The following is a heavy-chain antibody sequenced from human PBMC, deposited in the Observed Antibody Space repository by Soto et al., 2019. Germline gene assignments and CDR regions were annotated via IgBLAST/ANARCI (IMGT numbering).Heavy chain of an antibody. Sequence: PGGSLRLSCAASGFTFSNAWMSWVRQAPGKGLEWVGRIKSKTDGGTTDYAAPVKGRFTISRDDSKNTLYLQMNSLKTEDTAVYYCTTDPMQLVNRPHWGQGTLVTVSS. J-gene: IGHJ4*02. CDR3: TTDPMQLVNRPH. D-gene: IGHD6-6*01. CDR1: GFTFSNAW. V-gene: IGHV3-15*01. CDR2: IKSKTDGGTT.